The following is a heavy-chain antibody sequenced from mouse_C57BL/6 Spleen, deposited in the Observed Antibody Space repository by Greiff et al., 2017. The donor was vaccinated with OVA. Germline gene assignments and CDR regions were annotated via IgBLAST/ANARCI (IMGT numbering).Heavy chain of an antibody. Sequence: VQLQQSGGGLVKPGGSLKLSCAASGFTFSSYAMSWVRQTPEKRLEWVATISDGGSYTYYPDNVKGRFTISRDNAKNNLYLQMSHLKSEDTAMYYCARDRNYYGSNLFDYWGQGTTLTVSS. D-gene: IGHD1-1*01. CDR2: ISDGGSYT. J-gene: IGHJ2*01. CDR1: GFTFSSYA. CDR3: ARDRNYYGSNLFDY. V-gene: IGHV5-4*01.